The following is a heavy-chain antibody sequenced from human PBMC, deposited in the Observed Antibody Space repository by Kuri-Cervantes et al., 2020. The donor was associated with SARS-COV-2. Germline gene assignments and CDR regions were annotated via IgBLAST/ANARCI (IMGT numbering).Heavy chain of an antibody. V-gene: IGHV3-9*01. J-gene: IGHJ4*02. Sequence: SLKISCAASGFTFDDYAMHWARQAPGKGLEWVSGISWNSGSIGYADSVKGRFTISRDNAKNSLYLQMNSLRAEDTALYYCAKGYGDYVDVGFDCWGQGTLVTVSS. D-gene: IGHD4-17*01. CDR3: AKGYGDYVDVGFDC. CDR2: ISWNSGSI. CDR1: GFTFDDYA.